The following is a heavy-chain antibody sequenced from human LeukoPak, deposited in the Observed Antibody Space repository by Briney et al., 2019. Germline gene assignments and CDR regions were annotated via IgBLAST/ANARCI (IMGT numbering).Heavy chain of an antibody. J-gene: IGHJ4*02. CDR1: GGTFISYA. Sequence: ASVKVSCKASGGTFISYAISWVRQAPGQGLEWMGIINPSGGRTSYAQKFQGRVTMTRDTSTSTVYMELSSLRSEDTAVYYCARVILGAALYYFDYWGQGTLVTVSS. CDR3: ARVILGAALYYFDY. V-gene: IGHV1-46*01. D-gene: IGHD2-15*01. CDR2: INPSGGRT.